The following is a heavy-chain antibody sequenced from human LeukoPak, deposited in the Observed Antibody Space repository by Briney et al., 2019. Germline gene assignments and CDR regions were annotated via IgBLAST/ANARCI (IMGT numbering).Heavy chain of an antibody. D-gene: IGHD1-26*01. CDR3: ARGQIRMGYYYYYYGMDV. J-gene: IGHJ6*02. V-gene: IGHV4-4*02. CDR1: GGSISSSNW. CDR2: IYHSGST. Sequence: SGTLSLTCAVSGGSISSSNWWSGVRQPPGKGLEWIGEIYHSGSTNYNPSLKSRVTISVDTSKNQFSLKLSSVTAADTAVYYCARGQIRMGYYYYYYGMDVWGQGTTVTVSS.